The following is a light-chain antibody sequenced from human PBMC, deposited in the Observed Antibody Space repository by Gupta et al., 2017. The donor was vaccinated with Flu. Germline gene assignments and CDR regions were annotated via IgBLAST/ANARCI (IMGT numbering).Light chain of an antibody. CDR2: RRR. CDR1: TVGSKY. Sequence: LGQSTRSACGDTTVGSKYLNWYQQKAGVAFVLVTYRRRNRTSGVPDRYSGSKSGNTATHTVSGVYAGDEDDYDCHVSYSSRGVFGGGTKLTVL. CDR3: HVSYSSRGV. V-gene: IGLV3-9*01. J-gene: IGLJ3*02.